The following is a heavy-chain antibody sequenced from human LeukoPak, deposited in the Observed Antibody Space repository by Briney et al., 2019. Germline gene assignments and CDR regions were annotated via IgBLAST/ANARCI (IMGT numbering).Heavy chain of an antibody. J-gene: IGHJ4*02. V-gene: IGHV4-39*01. CDR1: GGSISSSSYY. Sequence: PSETLPLTCTVSGGSISSSSYYWGWIRQPPGKGLEWIGSIYYSGSTYYNPSLKSRVTISVDTSKNQFSLKLSSVTAADTAVYYCASSNPLFDSSGYYPSYFDYWGQGTLVTVSS. D-gene: IGHD3-22*01. CDR2: IYYSGST. CDR3: ASSNPLFDSSGYYPSYFDY.